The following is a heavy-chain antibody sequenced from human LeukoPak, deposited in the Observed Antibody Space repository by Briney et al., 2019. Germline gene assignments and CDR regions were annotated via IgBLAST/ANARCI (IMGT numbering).Heavy chain of an antibody. D-gene: IGHD1-26*01. CDR3: AREVIGSYGPGFFDI. V-gene: IGHV3-21*01. J-gene: IGHJ3*02. CDR1: GFTFSSYR. CDR2: ISVTSSYI. Sequence: PGGSLRLSCAASGFTFSSYRMNWVRQAPGKGLEWVSSISVTSSYIYYADSVKGRFTISRDNANSSLSLQMHSLRAEDTSVYYCAREVIGSYGPGFFDIWAKGLWSPSLQ.